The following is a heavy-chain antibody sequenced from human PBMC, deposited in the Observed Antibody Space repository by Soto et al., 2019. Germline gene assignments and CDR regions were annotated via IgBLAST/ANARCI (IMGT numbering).Heavy chain of an antibody. D-gene: IGHD6-19*01. Sequence: QVQLVESGGGVVQPGRSLRVSCAASGFTFSIYAMHWVRQAPGPGLEWVAVISYDGTKTYYEDYVKGRFTISRDNSKNTVYLQMNSLRDEDTAVYYCAKDRGQRRQWLIYPFDYWGQGTLVTVSP. V-gene: IGHV3-30*18. CDR3: AKDRGQRRQWLIYPFDY. J-gene: IGHJ4*02. CDR1: GFTFSIYA. CDR2: ISYDGTKT.